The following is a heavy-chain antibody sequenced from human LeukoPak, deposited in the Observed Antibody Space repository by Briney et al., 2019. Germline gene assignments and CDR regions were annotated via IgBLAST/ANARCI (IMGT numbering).Heavy chain of an antibody. CDR2: IKQDGNEK. J-gene: IGHJ5*02. V-gene: IGHV3-7*01. Sequence: GGSPRPSCAASGLTFSSYWMSWVRQAPGEGLEWVADIKQDGNEKYYVDSVKGRFTNTRDNAKNSLYLQMNSLRAEDTAVYYCARESYDSSGYDNWFDPWGQGTLVTVSS. CDR1: GLTFSSYW. D-gene: IGHD3-22*01. CDR3: ARESYDSSGYDNWFDP.